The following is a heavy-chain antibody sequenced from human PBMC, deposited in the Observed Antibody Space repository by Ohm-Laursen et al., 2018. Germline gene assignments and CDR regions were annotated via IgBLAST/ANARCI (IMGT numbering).Heavy chain of an antibody. J-gene: IGHJ4*02. D-gene: IGHD6-19*01. CDR1: GFTFSSYE. CDR2: ISDSSSSV. Sequence: SLRLSCTASGFTFSSYEVNWVRQAPGKGLEWVSYISDSSSSVYYADSVRGRFTISRDNAKNSLYLQMNSLRAEDTAVYYCARIITVAGDDCWGQGTLVTVSS. V-gene: IGHV3-48*03. CDR3: ARIITVAGDDC.